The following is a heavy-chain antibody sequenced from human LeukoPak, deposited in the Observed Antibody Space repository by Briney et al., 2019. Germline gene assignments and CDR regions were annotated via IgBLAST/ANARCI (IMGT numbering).Heavy chain of an antibody. V-gene: IGHV4-59*01. J-gene: IGHJ4*02. Sequence: SETLSHTCTVSGGSISSYYWSWIRQPPGKGLEWIGYIYYSGSTNYNPSLKSRVTISVDTSKNQFSLKLSSVTAADTAVYYCARSRRDSSGYYYFDYWGQGTLVTVSS. CDR3: ARSRRDSSGYYYFDY. CDR1: GGSISSYY. CDR2: IYYSGST. D-gene: IGHD3-22*01.